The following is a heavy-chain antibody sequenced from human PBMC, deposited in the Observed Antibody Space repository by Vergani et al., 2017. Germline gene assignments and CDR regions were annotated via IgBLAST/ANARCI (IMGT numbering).Heavy chain of an antibody. CDR2: LSASDRRT. CDR1: GFTFSSYA. CDR3: AKVGRSEVAGTFGAFDI. J-gene: IGHJ3*02. Sequence: EVQLVTSGGGLVQPGGSLRLSCAASGFTFSSYAMHWVRQAPGKGLEWVSTLSASDRRTHYADSVKGRFTISRDNSKNTLFLHMNSLRPEDTAVYYCAKVGRSEVAGTFGAFDIWGQGTMVTVSS. V-gene: IGHV3-23*04. D-gene: IGHD6-19*01.